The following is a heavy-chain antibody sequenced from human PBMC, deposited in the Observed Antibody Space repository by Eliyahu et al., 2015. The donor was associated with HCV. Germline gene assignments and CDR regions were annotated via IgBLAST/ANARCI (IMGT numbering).Heavy chain of an antibody. CDR3: ARSDYGGNSDPLNYYGMDV. J-gene: IGHJ6*02. CDR1: GYSFTSYW. D-gene: IGHD4-23*01. Sequence: KISCKGSGYSFTSYWIGWVRQMPGKGLEWMGIIYPGDSDTRYSPSFQGQVPHSAANTISTAYLQWSSLKASDTAMYYCARSDYGGNSDPLNYYGMDVWGQGTTVTVSS. V-gene: IGHV5-51*01. CDR2: IYPGDSDT.